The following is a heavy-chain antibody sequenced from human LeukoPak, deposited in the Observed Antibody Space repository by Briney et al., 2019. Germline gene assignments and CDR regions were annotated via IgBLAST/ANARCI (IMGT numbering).Heavy chain of an antibody. V-gene: IGHV3-53*01. CDR1: GFSVSNTY. D-gene: IGHD2-21*02. CDR3: ARGTVTAPDY. Sequence: GGSLRLSCAASGFSVSNTYMSWVRQAPGRGLEWVSIIYSGGNTYYADSVKGRFTISRDNSKNTLYLQVNRLRPEDTAVYYCARGTVTAPDYWGQGTLVTVSS. CDR2: IYSGGNT. J-gene: IGHJ4*02.